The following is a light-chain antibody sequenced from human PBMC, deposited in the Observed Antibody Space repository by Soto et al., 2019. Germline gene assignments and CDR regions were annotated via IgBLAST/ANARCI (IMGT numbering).Light chain of an antibody. CDR2: GVT. Sequence: QSVLAPPPSASGSPGQSVTISCTGSGSDIGGYNFVSWYQQHPGKSPKLMIFGVTERPSGVPDRFSGSKSGTTASLTVSGLQADDEAVYYCYSYAGRNIWVFGGGTKVTVL. CDR1: GSDIGGYNF. V-gene: IGLV2-8*01. CDR3: YSYAGRNIWV. J-gene: IGLJ3*02.